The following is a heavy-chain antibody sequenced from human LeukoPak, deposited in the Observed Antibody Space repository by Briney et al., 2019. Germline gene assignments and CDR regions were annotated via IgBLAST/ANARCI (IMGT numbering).Heavy chain of an antibody. V-gene: IGHV3-7*01. CDR1: GFTFSSYW. Sequence: GGSLRLSCAASGFTFSSYWMSWVRQAPGKGLEWVANIKKDGSEKYYVDSVKGRFTISRDNAKTSLYLQMNSLRAEDTAVYYCAKNCRMVVTANPFDYWGQGTLVTVSS. CDR3: AKNCRMVVTANPFDY. CDR2: IKKDGSEK. D-gene: IGHD2-21*02. J-gene: IGHJ4*02.